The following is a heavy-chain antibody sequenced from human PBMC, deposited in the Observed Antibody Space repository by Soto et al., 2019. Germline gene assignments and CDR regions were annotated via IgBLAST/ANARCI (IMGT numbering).Heavy chain of an antibody. V-gene: IGHV4-30-2*01. CDR2: IYHSGST. Sequence: SETLSLTCAVSGGSISSGGYSWSWIRQPPGKGLEWIGYIYHSGSTYYNPSLKSRVTISVDRSKNQFSLKLSSVTAADTAVYYCARRGYNDYGDYWSDYWGQGTLLTVSS. CDR1: GGSISSGGYS. CDR3: ARRGYNDYGDYWSDY. D-gene: IGHD4-17*01. J-gene: IGHJ4*02.